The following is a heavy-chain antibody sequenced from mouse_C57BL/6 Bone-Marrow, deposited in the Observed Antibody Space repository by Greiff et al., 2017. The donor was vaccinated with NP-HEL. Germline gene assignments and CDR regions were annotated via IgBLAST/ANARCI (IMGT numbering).Heavy chain of an antibody. CDR3: ARDRGTTFDY. D-gene: IGHD1-1*01. CDR2: ISDGGSYT. V-gene: IGHV5-4*01. Sequence: EVKVEESGGGLVKPGGSLKLSCAASGFTFSSYAMSWVRQTPEKRLEWVATISDGGSYTYYPDNVKGRFTISRDNAKNNLYLQMSHLKSEDTAMYYCARDRGTTFDYWGQGTTLTVSS. J-gene: IGHJ2*01. CDR1: GFTFSSYA.